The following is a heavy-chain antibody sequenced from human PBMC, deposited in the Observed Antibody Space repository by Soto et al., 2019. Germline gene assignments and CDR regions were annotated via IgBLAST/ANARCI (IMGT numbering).Heavy chain of an antibody. J-gene: IGHJ4*02. CDR3: VGSLMSRALESLDY. V-gene: IGHV4-59*01. Sequence: PSETLSLTCTVSAGSISRYYWGWVRQPPGEGLEWIGHIYYSVGATYNPSLKSRVTISLDTPKNQISLSLMSVTAADTAVYYCVGSLMSRALESLDYWGQGTLVTVSS. CDR1: AGSISRYY. D-gene: IGHD3-3*01. CDR2: IYYSVGA.